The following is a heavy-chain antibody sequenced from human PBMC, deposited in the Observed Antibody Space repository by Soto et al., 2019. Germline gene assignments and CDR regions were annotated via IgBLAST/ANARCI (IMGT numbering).Heavy chain of an antibody. CDR2: IIPIFGTA. CDR1: GGTFSSYA. J-gene: IGHJ6*02. V-gene: IGHV1-69*06. CDR3: ARGGAGYCSSTSCHRGYYYYGMAV. D-gene: IGHD2-2*01. Sequence: GASVKVSCKASGGTFSSYAISWVRQAPGQGLEWMGGIIPIFGTANYAQKFQGRVTITADKSTSTAYMELSSLRSEDTAVYYCARGGAGYCSSTSCHRGYYYYGMAVWGQGTTVTVSS.